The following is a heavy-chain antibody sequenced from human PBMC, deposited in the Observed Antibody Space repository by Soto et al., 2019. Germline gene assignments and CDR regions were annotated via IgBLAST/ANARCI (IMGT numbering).Heavy chain of an antibody. V-gene: IGHV4-4*07. CDR2: IYTSGST. J-gene: IGHJ4*02. CDR3: ARGGIQLSYAFDY. D-gene: IGHD5-18*01. Sequence: SETLSLTCSVSVTSVSNYYWSWIRQPAGKGLEHIGRIYTSGSTSYNPSLKSRVTMSMDTSQTQIYLNLTSVTAADTAVYYCARGGIQLSYAFDYWGQGIKVTVSS. CDR1: VTSVSNYY.